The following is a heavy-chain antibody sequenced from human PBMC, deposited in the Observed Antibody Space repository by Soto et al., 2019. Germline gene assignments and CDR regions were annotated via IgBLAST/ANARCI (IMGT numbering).Heavy chain of an antibody. CDR2: TYYRSKWYN. J-gene: IGHJ5*02. CDR1: GDSLSSNSAA. CDR3: ARGVDGYSGYDRYNWFDP. Sequence: SQTPSLTRAISGDSLSSNSAAWNWIRQSPSRGLEWLGRTYYRSKWYNDYAVSVKSRITINPDTSKNQFSLQLNSVTPEDTAVYYCARGVDGYSGYDRYNWFDPWGQGTLVTVSS. V-gene: IGHV6-1*01. D-gene: IGHD5-12*01.